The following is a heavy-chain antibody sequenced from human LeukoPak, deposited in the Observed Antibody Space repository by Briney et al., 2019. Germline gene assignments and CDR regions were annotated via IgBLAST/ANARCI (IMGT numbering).Heavy chain of an antibody. J-gene: IGHJ6*03. Sequence: PSETLSLTCTVSGGSISSYYWSWIRQSPGKGLEWIGYIYYSGSTNYNPSLKSRVTISVDTSKNQFSLKLSSVTAADTAVYYCARGYYYYYMDVWGKGTTVTVSS. V-gene: IGHV4-59*01. CDR1: GGSISSYY. CDR3: ARGYYYYYMDV. CDR2: IYYSGST.